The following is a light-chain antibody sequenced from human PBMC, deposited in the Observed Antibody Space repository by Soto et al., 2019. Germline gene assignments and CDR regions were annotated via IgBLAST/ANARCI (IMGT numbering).Light chain of an antibody. Sequence: VLTQSPATLSSSPGERATLSCRASQSVGDYLAWYQQKPGQAPRLLIYDASTRATGIPARFRGSGSGTDFTLNISRLEPEDFAVYYCQQRGDWPPVTFGGGTKVEIK. V-gene: IGKV3-11*01. CDR2: DAS. CDR3: QQRGDWPPVT. J-gene: IGKJ4*01. CDR1: QSVGDY.